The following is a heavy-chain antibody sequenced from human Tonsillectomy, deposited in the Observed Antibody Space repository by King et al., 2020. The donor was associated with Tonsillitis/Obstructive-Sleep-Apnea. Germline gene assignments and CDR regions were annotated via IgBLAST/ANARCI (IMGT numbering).Heavy chain of an antibody. Sequence: VQLVESGGGLVQPGGSLRLSCAASGFTFSSYWMHWVRQAPGKGLVWGSRINCDGSSTSYAASVKGRFTISRDNAKNTLYLQMNSLRAEDTAVYYCGSRGIAAAGFDYWGQGTLVTVSS. D-gene: IGHD6-13*01. V-gene: IGHV3-74*01. CDR2: INCDGSST. J-gene: IGHJ4*02. CDR3: GSRGIAAAGFDY. CDR1: GFTFSSYW.